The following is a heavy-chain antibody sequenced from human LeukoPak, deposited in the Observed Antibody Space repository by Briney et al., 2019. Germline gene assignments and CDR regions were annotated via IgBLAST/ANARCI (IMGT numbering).Heavy chain of an antibody. CDR3: AKDFPSSGYYPDAFDI. Sequence: GGSLRLSCAASGFTFSSYGMHWVRQAPGKGLEWVAFIRYDGSNKYYADSVKGRFTISRDNSKNTLYLQMNSLRAEDAAVYYCAKDFPSSGYYPDAFDIWGQGTMVTVSS. V-gene: IGHV3-30*02. CDR1: GFTFSSYG. CDR2: IRYDGSNK. D-gene: IGHD3-22*01. J-gene: IGHJ3*02.